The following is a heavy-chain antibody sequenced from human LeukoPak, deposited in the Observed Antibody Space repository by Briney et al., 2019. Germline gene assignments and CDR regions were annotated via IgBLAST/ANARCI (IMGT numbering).Heavy chain of an antibody. CDR1: GFTVSSNY. J-gene: IGHJ6*02. Sequence: GGSLRLSCAASGFTVSSNYMSWVRQAPGKGLEWVSVIYSGGSTYYADSVKGRFTISRDNSKNTLYLQMNSLRAEDTAVYYCAREDYYGSGSYLSYYYGMDVWGQGTTVTVSS. V-gene: IGHV3-66*01. CDR3: AREDYYGSGSYLSYYYGMDV. CDR2: IYSGGST. D-gene: IGHD3-10*01.